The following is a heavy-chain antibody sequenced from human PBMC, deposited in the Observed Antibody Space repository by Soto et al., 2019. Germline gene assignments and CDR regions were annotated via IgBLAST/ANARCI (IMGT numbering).Heavy chain of an antibody. D-gene: IGHD7-27*01. J-gene: IGHJ4*02. V-gene: IGHV1-8*01. CDR3: ARGPPNWGFDY. CDR1: GNTFTSYD. CDR2: MSPNSGDT. Sequence: QVQLVQSGAEVKKPGASVKVSCKAPGNTFTSYDINWVRQATGQGLEWMGWMSPNSGDTGYAQKFQGRVTMTRDTSISTAYMELSSLTSEDTAVYYCARGPPNWGFDYWGQGTLVTVSS.